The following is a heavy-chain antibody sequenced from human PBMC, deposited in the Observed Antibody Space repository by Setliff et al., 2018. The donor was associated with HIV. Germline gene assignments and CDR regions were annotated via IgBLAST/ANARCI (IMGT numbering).Heavy chain of an antibody. CDR1: GYSFTSYW. V-gene: IGHV5-51*01. Sequence: PGESLKISCKGSGYSFTSYWIGWVRQMPGKGLEWMGIIHPGDSDTRYSPSFQGQVTISADKSISTAYLQWSSLKASDTAMYCCARQSGDYTVTTYYMDVWGKGTTVTVSS. D-gene: IGHD4-17*01. CDR2: IHPGDSDT. J-gene: IGHJ6*03. CDR3: ARQSGDYTVTTYYMDV.